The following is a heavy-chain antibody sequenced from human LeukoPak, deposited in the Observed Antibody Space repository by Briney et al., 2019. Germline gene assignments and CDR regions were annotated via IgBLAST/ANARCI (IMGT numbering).Heavy chain of an antibody. CDR1: GYTFTSYG. D-gene: IGHD6-19*01. Sequence: GASVKVSCKASGYTFTSYGISWMRQAPGQGLEWMGWISVYNGNTNYAQKLQGRVTMTTGTSTSTAYMELRSLRSDDTAVYYCARAAWRQWLANLDYWGQGTLVTVSS. V-gene: IGHV1-18*01. CDR3: ARAAWRQWLANLDY. J-gene: IGHJ4*02. CDR2: ISVYNGNT.